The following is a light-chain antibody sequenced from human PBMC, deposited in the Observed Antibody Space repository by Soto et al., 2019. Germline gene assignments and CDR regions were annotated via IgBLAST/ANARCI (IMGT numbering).Light chain of an antibody. CDR2: GAS. CDR3: QQYGSSPTWT. CDR1: QSVSSSY. Sequence: EIVLTQSPGTPSLSPGERATLSCRASQSVSSSYLAWYQQKPGQAPRLLIYGASSRATGIPDRFSGSGSGTDFTLTISRLEPQDFAVYYCQQYGSSPTWTFGQGPRVDIK. J-gene: IGKJ1*01. V-gene: IGKV3-20*01.